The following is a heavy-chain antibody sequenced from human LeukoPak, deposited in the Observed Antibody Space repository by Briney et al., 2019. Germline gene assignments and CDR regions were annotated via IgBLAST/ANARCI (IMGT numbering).Heavy chain of an antibody. Sequence: GGSLRLSCAASGFTVSSNYMSWVRQAPGKGLEWVSVIYSGGSTYYADSVKGRFTISRDNAKNSLYLQMNSLRAEDTAVYYCVRGSLASGVVVYYYYYLDVWGKGTTVTVSS. J-gene: IGHJ6*03. D-gene: IGHD3-3*01. CDR3: VRGSLASGVVVYYYYYLDV. V-gene: IGHV3-66*01. CDR1: GFTVSSNY. CDR2: IYSGGST.